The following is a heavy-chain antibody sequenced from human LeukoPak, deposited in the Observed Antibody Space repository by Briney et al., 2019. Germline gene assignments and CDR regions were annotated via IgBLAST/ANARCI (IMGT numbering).Heavy chain of an antibody. CDR1: GYTFTSYG. CDR3: ARAGFIRPYYYDSSGYDDY. CDR2: ISAYNGNT. V-gene: IGHV1-18*01. D-gene: IGHD3-22*01. J-gene: IGHJ4*02. Sequence: ASVKVSCKASGYTFTSYGISWVRQAPGQGLEWMGWISAYNGNTNYAQKLQGRVTMTTDTSTSTAYMELRSLRSDDTAVYYCARAGFIRPYYYDSSGYDDYWGQGTLVTVSS.